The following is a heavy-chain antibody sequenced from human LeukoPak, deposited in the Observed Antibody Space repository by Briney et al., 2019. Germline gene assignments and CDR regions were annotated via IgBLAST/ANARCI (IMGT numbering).Heavy chain of an antibody. Sequence: WGSLRLSCAASGFNFRNYDMHWVRQAPGKGLEWVASIRSDANNKYYADSVKGRFTISRDNAKNTLFLQMNSLRAEDTAVYYCARAYYFDTTGHDSDALDIWGRGTMVTVSS. J-gene: IGHJ3*02. CDR3: ARAYYFDTTGHDSDALDI. D-gene: IGHD3-22*01. V-gene: IGHV3-33*01. CDR2: IRSDANNK. CDR1: GFNFRNYD.